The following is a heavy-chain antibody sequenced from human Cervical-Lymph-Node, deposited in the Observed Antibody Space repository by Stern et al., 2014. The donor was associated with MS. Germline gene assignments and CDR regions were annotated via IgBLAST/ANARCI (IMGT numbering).Heavy chain of an antibody. V-gene: IGHV3-11*01. CDR2: IYARGTII. CDR3: ARTHYDFRSGYYGWFDP. CDR1: GFTFSDYY. D-gene: IGHD3-3*01. J-gene: IGHJ5*02. Sequence: VQLVESVGGLVKPGESLRLSCASSGFTFSDYYMSWLRQAPGKGLEWVSYIYARGTIIYYADSVKGRFTISRDNSNDSLYLQLNSLSAEDTAVYYCARTHYDFRSGYYGWFDPWGQGTLVTVSS.